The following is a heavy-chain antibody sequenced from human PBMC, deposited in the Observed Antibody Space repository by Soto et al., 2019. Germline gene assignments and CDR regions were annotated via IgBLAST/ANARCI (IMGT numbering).Heavy chain of an antibody. CDR3: AKELTVRYYGSGSYYNAYKDYYGMDV. Sequence: GGSLRLSCAASGFTFSSYGMHWVRQAPGKGLEWVAVISYDGSNKYYADSVKGRFTISRDNSKNTLYLQMNSLRAEDTAVYYCAKELTVRYYGSGSYYNAYKDYYGMDVWGQGTTVTVSS. V-gene: IGHV3-30*18. J-gene: IGHJ6*02. CDR2: ISYDGSNK. CDR1: GFTFSSYG. D-gene: IGHD3-10*01.